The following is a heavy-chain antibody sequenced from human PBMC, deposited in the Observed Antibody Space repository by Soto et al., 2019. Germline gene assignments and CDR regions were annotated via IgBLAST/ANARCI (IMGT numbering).Heavy chain of an antibody. CDR1: GFTFSNYA. J-gene: IGHJ4*02. CDR3: AKEWVAGTLFY. D-gene: IGHD6-13*01. V-gene: IGHV3-23*01. CDR2: ITGNGGCT. Sequence: GGSLRLSCIGSGFTFSNYAINWVRQTPGKGLEWVSVITGNGGCTHYADSVKGRFTISRDNSKDTLYLQMNSLRVEDTAVYYCAKEWVAGTLFYWGQGTRVTVSS.